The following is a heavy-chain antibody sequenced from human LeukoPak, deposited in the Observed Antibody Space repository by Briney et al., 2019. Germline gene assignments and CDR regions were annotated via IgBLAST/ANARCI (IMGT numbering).Heavy chain of an antibody. J-gene: IGHJ4*02. Sequence: PGGSLRLSCSASGFIFSDYAMNWVRQAPGKGLEYVSAISSNGGSTYYADSVKGRFTISRDNSKNTLYLQMSSLRADDTAVYYCVKGKGIAVTSLDYSGQGNLVTVSS. CDR2: ISSNGGST. CDR3: VKGKGIAVTSLDY. D-gene: IGHD6-19*01. V-gene: IGHV3-64D*06. CDR1: GFIFSDYA.